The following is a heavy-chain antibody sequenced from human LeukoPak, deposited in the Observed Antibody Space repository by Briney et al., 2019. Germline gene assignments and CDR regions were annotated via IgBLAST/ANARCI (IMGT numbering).Heavy chain of an antibody. D-gene: IGHD3-16*02. CDR1: GFTFSSYA. Sequence: PGGSLRLSCAASGFTFSSYAMSWVRQAPGKGLEWVSVIYSGGSTYYADSVKGRFTISRDNSKNTLYLQMNSLRAEDTAVYYCARETLYYDYVWGSYRYSSIDYWGQGTLVTVSS. CDR2: IYSGGST. V-gene: IGHV3-66*02. CDR3: ARETLYYDYVWGSYRYSSIDY. J-gene: IGHJ4*02.